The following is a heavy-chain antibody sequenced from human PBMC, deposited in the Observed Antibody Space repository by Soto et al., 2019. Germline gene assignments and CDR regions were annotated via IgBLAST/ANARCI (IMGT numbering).Heavy chain of an antibody. J-gene: IGHJ6*02. CDR3: GSGPSPRAPAGGTPYNYAMDV. CDR2: MNPINGAT. CDR1: GYDFTAYD. Sequence: QVQLVQSGAEVKQSGASVKVSCKASGYDFTAYDINWVRQASGQGLEWMGWMNPINGATGSARRFQGRVSMTRNTATGTAYLELTSLRSDDSAVYYRGSGPSPRAPAGGTPYNYAMDVWGQGTTVTVSS. V-gene: IGHV1-8*02. D-gene: IGHD6-13*01.